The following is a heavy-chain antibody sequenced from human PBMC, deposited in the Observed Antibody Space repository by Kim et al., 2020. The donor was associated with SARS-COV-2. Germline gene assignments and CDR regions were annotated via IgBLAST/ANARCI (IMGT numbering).Heavy chain of an antibody. CDR2: INHSGST. Sequence: SETLSLTCAVYGGSFSGYYWSWIRQPPGKGLEWIGEINHSGSTNYNPSLKSRVTISVDTSKNQFSLKLSSVTAADTAVYYCARGDMVRGVINDYYYYYGMDVRGQGTTVTVSS. D-gene: IGHD3-10*01. CDR1: GGSFSGYY. CDR3: ARGDMVRGVINDYYYYYGMDV. V-gene: IGHV4-34*01. J-gene: IGHJ6*02.